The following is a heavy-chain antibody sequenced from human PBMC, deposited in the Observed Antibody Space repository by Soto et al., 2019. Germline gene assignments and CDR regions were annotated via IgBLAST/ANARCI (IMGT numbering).Heavy chain of an antibody. CDR1: GYTFTSYD. J-gene: IGHJ6*02. V-gene: IGHV1-8*01. Sequence: ASVKVSCKASGYTFTSYDINWVRQATGQGLEWMGWMNPNSGNTGYAQKFQGRVTMTRNTSISTAYMELSSLRSEDTAVYYCARGRYNWNYVGYYYGMDAWGQGTMVTVSS. CDR3: ARGRYNWNYVGYYYGMDA. CDR2: MNPNSGNT. D-gene: IGHD1-7*01.